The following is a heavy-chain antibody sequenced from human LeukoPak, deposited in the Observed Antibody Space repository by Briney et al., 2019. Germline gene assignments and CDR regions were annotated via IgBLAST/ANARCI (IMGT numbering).Heavy chain of an antibody. Sequence: GGSLRLSCAASGFTFSSYAMNCVRQAPGKGLEWVAVISYDGSNKYYADSVKGRFTISRGNSKNTLYLQMNSLRAEDTAVYYCAREVVVKGYFDYWGQGTLVTVSS. CDR2: ISYDGSNK. CDR1: GFTFSSYA. D-gene: IGHD3-22*01. CDR3: AREVVVKGYFDY. J-gene: IGHJ4*02. V-gene: IGHV3-30*03.